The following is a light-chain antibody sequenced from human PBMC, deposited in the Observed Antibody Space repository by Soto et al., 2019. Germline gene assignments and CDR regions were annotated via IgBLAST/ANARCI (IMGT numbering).Light chain of an antibody. CDR2: DVS. CDR1: SSDVGGYNY. J-gene: IGLJ1*01. CDR3: SSYTSSSLYV. V-gene: IGLV2-14*01. Sequence: QSVLTQPVSVSGSPGQSITISCTGTSSDVGGYNYVSWYQQHPGKAPKLMIYDVSNRPSGVSNRFSGSKSGNTASLTISGLQAEDEADYYCSSYTSSSLYVFGTGTKVTVL.